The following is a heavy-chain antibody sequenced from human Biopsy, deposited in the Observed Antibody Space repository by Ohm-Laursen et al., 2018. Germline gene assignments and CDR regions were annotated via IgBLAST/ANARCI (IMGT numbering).Heavy chain of an antibody. V-gene: IGHV1-69*01. CDR2: IIPIFGTA. Sequence: SSVKVSCKVPGGTFSNYGVNWVRHAPGQGLEWMGGIIPIFGTANYAQKFQGRITITADESTSTAYMELSSLTSDDTAVYFCARGEGSSWFDPWGHGTLVTVSS. CDR1: GGTFSNYG. D-gene: IGHD1-26*01. J-gene: IGHJ5*02. CDR3: ARGEGSSWFDP.